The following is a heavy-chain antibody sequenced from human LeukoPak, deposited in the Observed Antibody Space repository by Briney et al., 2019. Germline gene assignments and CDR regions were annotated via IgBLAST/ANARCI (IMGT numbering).Heavy chain of an antibody. J-gene: IGHJ5*02. Sequence: ASVKVSCKASGYTFTSYGISWVRQAPGQGLEWMGWISVYNGNTNYAQKIQGRVTMTTDTSTSTAYVELRSLRADDTAVYYCARDCSGNTCPPDNWFDPWGQGTLVTVSS. CDR2: ISVYNGNT. CDR1: GYTFTSYG. V-gene: IGHV1-18*01. D-gene: IGHD2-2*01. CDR3: ARDCSGNTCPPDNWFDP.